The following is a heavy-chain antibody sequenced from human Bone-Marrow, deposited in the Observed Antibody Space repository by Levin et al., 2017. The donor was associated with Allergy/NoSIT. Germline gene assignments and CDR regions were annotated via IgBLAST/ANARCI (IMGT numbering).Heavy chain of an antibody. CDR1: GFTVSSNY. J-gene: IGHJ3*01. CDR2: IYSGGST. V-gene: IGHV3-53*01. CDR3: ERGEGVIPAAGGAFDF. Sequence: PGGSLRLSCVVSGFTVSSNYMNWVRQAPGTGLEWVSVIYSGGSTYYADSVKGRFTISRDNSKNTLYLQMNSLRAEDTAMYYCERGEGVIPAAGGAFDFWGQGTMVTVSS. D-gene: IGHD2-2*01.